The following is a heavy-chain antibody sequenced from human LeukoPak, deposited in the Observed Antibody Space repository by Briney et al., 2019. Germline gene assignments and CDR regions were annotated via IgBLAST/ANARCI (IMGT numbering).Heavy chain of an antibody. CDR3: ARANFLYCSSTTCLFDY. CDR2: INPNSGDT. Sequence: ASVKISCKASGYTFTDYYLHWVRQAPGQGFEWMGWINPNSGDTNYAQKFQGRVTMTRDTSISTAHMEMSRLRSDDTAVYYCARANFLYCSSTTCLFDYWGQGTLVTVSS. V-gene: IGHV1-2*02. J-gene: IGHJ4*02. D-gene: IGHD2-2*01. CDR1: GYTFTDYY.